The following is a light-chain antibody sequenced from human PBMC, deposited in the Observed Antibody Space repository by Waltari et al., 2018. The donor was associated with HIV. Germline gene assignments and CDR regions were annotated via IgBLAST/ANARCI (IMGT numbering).Light chain of an antibody. Sequence: EIVLTQSPATLSLSPGERATLSCRASESVTSFLAWYQQKPGQSPRLLIYDASSRAVGIPARFSGSGSGTDFTLTISSLEAEDFAVYYCLQRSNWPFFTGDPGTKVEIK. J-gene: IGKJ3*01. CDR1: ESVTSF. CDR2: DAS. V-gene: IGKV3-11*01. CDR3: LQRSNWPFFT.